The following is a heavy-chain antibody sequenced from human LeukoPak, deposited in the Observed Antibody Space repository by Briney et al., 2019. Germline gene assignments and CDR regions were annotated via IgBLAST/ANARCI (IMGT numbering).Heavy chain of an antibody. V-gene: IGHV4-59*01. CDR1: GGSISSYY. CDR3: ARSPINQLLGPWIDY. Sequence: TSETLSLTCTVSGGSISSYYWSWIRQPPGKGLEWIGYIYYSGSTNYNPSLKSRVTISVDTSKNQFSLKLSSVTAADTAVYYCARSPINQLLGPWIDYWGQGTLVTVSS. CDR2: IYYSGST. J-gene: IGHJ4*02. D-gene: IGHD2-2*01.